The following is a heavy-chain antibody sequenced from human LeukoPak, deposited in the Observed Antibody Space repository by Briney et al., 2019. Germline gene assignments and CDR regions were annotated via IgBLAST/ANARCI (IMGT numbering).Heavy chain of an antibody. J-gene: IGHJ4*02. CDR2: INHSGST. CDR3: ARGQFRGYSYGYGY. CDR1: GYSISSGYY. Sequence: SETLSLTCTVSGYSISSGYYWSWIRQPPGKGLEWIGEINHSGSTNYNPSLKSRVTISVDTSKNQFSLKLSSVTAADTAVYYCARGQFRGYSYGYGYWGQGTLVTVSS. D-gene: IGHD5-18*01. V-gene: IGHV4-38-2*02.